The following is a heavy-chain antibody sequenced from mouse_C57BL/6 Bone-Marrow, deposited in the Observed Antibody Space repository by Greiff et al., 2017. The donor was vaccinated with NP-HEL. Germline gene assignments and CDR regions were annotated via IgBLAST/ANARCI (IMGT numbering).Heavy chain of an antibody. CDR2: ISSGGSYT. J-gene: IGHJ2*01. CDR3: ARQIRLRRGFDY. CDR1: GFTFSSYG. V-gene: IGHV5-6*01. Sequence: EVQGVESGGDLVKPGGSLKLSCAASGFTFSSYGMSWVRQTPDKRLEWVATISSGGSYTYYPDSVKGRFPISRDNAKNTLYLQMSSLKSEDTAMYYCARQIRLRRGFDYWGQGTTLTVSS. D-gene: IGHD2-4*01.